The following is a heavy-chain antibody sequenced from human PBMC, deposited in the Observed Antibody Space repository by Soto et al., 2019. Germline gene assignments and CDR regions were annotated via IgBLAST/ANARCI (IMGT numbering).Heavy chain of an antibody. D-gene: IGHD6-6*01. CDR1: GYTLTELS. V-gene: IGHV1-24*01. CDR3: ATDLLAAPPPGDFDY. J-gene: IGHJ4*02. CDR2: FDPEDGET. Sequence: GASVKVSCKVSGYTLTELSMHWVRQAPGKGLEWMGGFDPEDGETIYAQKFQGRVTMTEDTSTDTAYMELSSLRSEDTAVYYCATDLLAAPPPGDFDYWGQGTLVTVSS.